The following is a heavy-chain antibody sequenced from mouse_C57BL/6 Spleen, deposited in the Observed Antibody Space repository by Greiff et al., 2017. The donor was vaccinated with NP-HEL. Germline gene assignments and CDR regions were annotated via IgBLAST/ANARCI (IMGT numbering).Heavy chain of an antibody. Sequence: DVQLVESGGGLVKPGGSLKLSCAASGFTFSDYGMHWVRQAPEKGLEWVAYISSGSSTIYYADTVKGRFTISSYNAKNTLFLQMTSLRSEDTAMYYCARDGTFNYAMDYCGQGTSVTVSS. J-gene: IGHJ4*01. V-gene: IGHV5-17*01. CDR2: ISSGSSTI. D-gene: IGHD4-1*01. CDR3: ARDGTFNYAMDY. CDR1: GFTFSDYG.